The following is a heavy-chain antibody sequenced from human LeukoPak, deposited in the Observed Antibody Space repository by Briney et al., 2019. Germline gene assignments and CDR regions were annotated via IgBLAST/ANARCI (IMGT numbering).Heavy chain of an antibody. CDR3: ARLQEGYCSGGSCYSGNWFDP. D-gene: IGHD2-15*01. Sequence: GESLKISCKGSGYSFTSYWIGWVRPMPGKGLEWMGIIYPGDSDTRYSPSFQGQVTISADKSISTAYLQWSSLKASDTAMYYCARLQEGYCSGGSCYSGNWFDPWGQGTLVTVSS. CDR2: IYPGDSDT. CDR1: GYSFTSYW. J-gene: IGHJ5*02. V-gene: IGHV5-51*01.